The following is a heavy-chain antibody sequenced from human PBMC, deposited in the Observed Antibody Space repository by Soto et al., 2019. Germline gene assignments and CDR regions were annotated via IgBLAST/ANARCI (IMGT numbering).Heavy chain of an antibody. Sequence: GSLRLSCAASGFTFSSYAMSWVRQAPGKGLEWVSAIGGSHNSTYYADSVKGRFTISRDNSNNTLYLQMSSLRADDTAVYYCAPMGVWGKGTTVTVSS. CDR1: GFTFSSYA. CDR2: IGGSHNST. J-gene: IGHJ6*04. CDR3: APMGV. V-gene: IGHV3-23*01.